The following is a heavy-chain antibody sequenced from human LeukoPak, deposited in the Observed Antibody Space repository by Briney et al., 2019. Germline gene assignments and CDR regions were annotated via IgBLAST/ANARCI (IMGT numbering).Heavy chain of an antibody. D-gene: IGHD3-10*01. J-gene: IGHJ4*02. V-gene: IGHV3-74*01. CDR1: GFTFSSYV. CDR2: INSDGSST. CDR3: VRDHGSGSFNYYFDY. Sequence: PGGSLRLSCAASGFTFSSYVMNWVRQAPGKGLVWVSRINSDGSSTSADSVKGRFTISRDNAKNTLYLQMNSLRVEDTAVYYCVRDHGSGSFNYYFDYWGQGTLVTVSS.